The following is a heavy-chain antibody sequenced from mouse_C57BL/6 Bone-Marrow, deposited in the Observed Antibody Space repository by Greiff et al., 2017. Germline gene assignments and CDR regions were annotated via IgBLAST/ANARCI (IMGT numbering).Heavy chain of an antibody. J-gene: IGHJ1*03. Sequence: VKLMESGPGLVQPSQSLSITCTVSGFSLTSYGVHWVRQSPGKGLEWLGVIWSGGSTDYNAAFISRLSISKDNSKSQVFFKMNSLQADDTAIYYCARIDYWDFDVWGTGTTVTVSS. CDR3: ARIDYWDFDV. V-gene: IGHV2-2*01. CDR1: GFSLTSYG. CDR2: IWSGGST.